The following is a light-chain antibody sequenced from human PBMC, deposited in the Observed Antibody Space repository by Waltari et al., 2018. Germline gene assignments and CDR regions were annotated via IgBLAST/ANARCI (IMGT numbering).Light chain of an antibody. CDR1: WSHPRAGFA. CDR2: GNI. Sequence: SVLTQPPSVSGAPAQRVPISCPGSWSHPRAGFAVHWYQQIPGGAPKLLIYGNINRPSGVPDRFSGSKSGTSASLAITGLQAEDEADYYCQSYDSRLSGYIFGTATTVTVL. J-gene: IGLJ1*01. CDR3: QSYDSRLSGYI. V-gene: IGLV1-40*01.